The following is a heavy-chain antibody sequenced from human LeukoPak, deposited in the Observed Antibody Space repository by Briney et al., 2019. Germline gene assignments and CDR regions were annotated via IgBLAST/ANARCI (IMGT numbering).Heavy chain of an antibody. CDR1: GCIFTSKA. Sequence: SVKVSCKASGCIFTSKALSWVRQAPGQGLEWMGGIIPMFRTANYGQKFQGRVTITADDSTSTGYMELSSLRSEDTAVFYCAYLSASNTGAFDVWGQGTVVTVSS. J-gene: IGHJ3*01. D-gene: IGHD2-21*01. CDR2: IIPMFRTA. CDR3: AYLSASNTGAFDV. V-gene: IGHV1-69*13.